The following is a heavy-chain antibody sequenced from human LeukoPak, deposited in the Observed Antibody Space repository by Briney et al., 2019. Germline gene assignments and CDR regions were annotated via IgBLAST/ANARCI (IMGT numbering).Heavy chain of an antibody. V-gene: IGHV4-34*01. Sequence: SETLSLTCAVYGVSFSGYYWSWIRQPPGKGLEWIGEINHSGSTNYNPSLKSRVTISVDTSKNQFSLKLSSVTAADTAVYYCARPFLDYGDYESNDYWGQGTLVTVSS. CDR2: INHSGST. CDR3: ARPFLDYGDYESNDY. D-gene: IGHD4-17*01. J-gene: IGHJ4*02. CDR1: GVSFSGYY.